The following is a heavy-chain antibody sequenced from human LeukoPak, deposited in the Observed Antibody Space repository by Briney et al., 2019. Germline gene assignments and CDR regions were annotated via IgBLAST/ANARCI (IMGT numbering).Heavy chain of an antibody. D-gene: IGHD3-10*01. CDR3: ARGLLWFGELYDYYMDV. V-gene: IGHV3-53*01. J-gene: IGHJ6*03. Sequence: GGSLRLCCAASGGTVSSNYMSWVRQAPGRGLEWVSVIYSGGSTYYADSVKGRFTISRDNSKNTLYLQMNSLRAEDTAVYYCARGLLWFGELYDYYMDVWGKGTTVTISS. CDR1: GGTVSSNY. CDR2: IYSGGST.